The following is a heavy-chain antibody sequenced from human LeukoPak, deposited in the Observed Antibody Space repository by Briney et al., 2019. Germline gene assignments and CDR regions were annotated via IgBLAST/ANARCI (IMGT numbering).Heavy chain of an antibody. D-gene: IGHD4-17*01. V-gene: IGHV3-53*01. CDR1: GFTVSSNY. J-gene: IGHJ5*02. CDR2: IYSGGST. Sequence: PGGSLRLSGAASGFTVSSNYMSWVRQAPGKGLEWVSVIYSGGSTYYADSVKGRFTISRDNSKNTLYLQMNSLRAEDTAVYYCARRSDYVGFDPWGQGTLVTVSS. CDR3: ARRSDYVGFDP.